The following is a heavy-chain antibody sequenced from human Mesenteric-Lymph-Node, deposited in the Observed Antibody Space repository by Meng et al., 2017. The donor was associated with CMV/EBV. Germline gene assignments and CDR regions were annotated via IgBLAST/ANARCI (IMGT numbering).Heavy chain of an antibody. Sequence: GESLKISCAASGFTFNNYGMHWVHQAPGKGLEWVAVMWTDGNNEYYADSVKGRFTISRDNSKNTLSLQMTSLRADDTAVYYCASGYTYGSFDYWGQGTLVTVSS. V-gene: IGHV3-33*01. CDR1: GFTFNNYG. CDR3: ASGYTYGSFDY. CDR2: MWTDGNNE. D-gene: IGHD5-18*01. J-gene: IGHJ4*02.